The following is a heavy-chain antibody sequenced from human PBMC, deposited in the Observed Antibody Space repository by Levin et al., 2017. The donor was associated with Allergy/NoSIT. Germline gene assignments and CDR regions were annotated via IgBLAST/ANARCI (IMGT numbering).Heavy chain of an antibody. CDR1: GGSINSADYH. CDR2: IYHLGGT. D-gene: IGHD1-1*01. CDR3: GRTRSIGGTDL. Sequence: LRLSCSVSGGSINSADYHWSWIRQPPGKGLEWIGSIYHLGGTLYSPSLESRLTMSLDTSKNQFSLQLRSVTAADPAVYYCGRTRSIGGTDLWGQGTLVSVSS. J-gene: IGHJ5*02. V-gene: IGHV4-30-4*01.